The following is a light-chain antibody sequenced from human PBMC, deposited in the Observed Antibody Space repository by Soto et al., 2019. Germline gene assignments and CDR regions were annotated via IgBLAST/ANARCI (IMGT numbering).Light chain of an antibody. CDR1: QSVSSR. J-gene: IGKJ1*01. Sequence: EIVMTQSPATLSVSPGERVTLSCRASQSVSSRLAWYHQKPGRPPRLLIYGASSRATGIPDRFSGSGSGTDFTLTISRLEPEDFAVYYCQQYGSSRWTFGQGTKVDIK. V-gene: IGKV3-20*01. CDR3: QQYGSSRWT. CDR2: GAS.